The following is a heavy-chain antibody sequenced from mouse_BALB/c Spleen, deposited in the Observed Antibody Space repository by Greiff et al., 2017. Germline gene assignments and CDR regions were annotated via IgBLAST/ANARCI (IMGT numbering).Heavy chain of an antibody. CDR2: IYPGNVNT. CDR3: ARERTARATSWFAY. J-gene: IGHJ3*01. V-gene: IGHV1S56*01. D-gene: IGHD3-2*01. CDR1: GYTFTSYY. Sequence: VQLQQSGPELVKPGASVRISCKASGYTFTSYYIHWVKQRPGQGLEWIGWIYPGNVNTKYNEKFKGKATLTADKSSSTAYMQLSSLTSEDSAVYFCARERTARATSWFAYWGQGTLVTVSA.